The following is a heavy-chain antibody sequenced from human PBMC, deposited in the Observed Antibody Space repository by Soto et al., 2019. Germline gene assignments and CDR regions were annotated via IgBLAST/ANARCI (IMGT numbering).Heavy chain of an antibody. J-gene: IGHJ4*02. CDR2: VSRDGSNQ. V-gene: IGHV3-30*13. D-gene: IGHD4-17*01. CDR3: AKDSTTPHFFDY. Sequence: QVQLVESGGGVVQSGRSLRLSCAASGFTFRNHGMHWVRQAPGKGLEWLAVVSRDGSNQQYTDSVKGRFSISRDNSNNMLHLQMTSLRPEDTAVYYCAKDSTTPHFFDYWGQGILVTVSS. CDR1: GFTFRNHG.